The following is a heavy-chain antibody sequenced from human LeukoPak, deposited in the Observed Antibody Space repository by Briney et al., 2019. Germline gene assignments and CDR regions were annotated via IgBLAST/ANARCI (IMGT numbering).Heavy chain of an antibody. CDR2: TNPDGSIK. V-gene: IGHV3-7*01. Sequence: GGSLRLSCAASGFIFGGYWKSWVRQAPGRGLEWVANTNPDGSIKYYVDSVNGRFTISRDNAKNSLYLQMNSLRAEDTAVYYCVSGFLQWLYWGQGTLVTVSS. J-gene: IGHJ4*02. CDR3: VSGFLQWLY. CDR1: GFIFGGYW. D-gene: IGHD3-3*01.